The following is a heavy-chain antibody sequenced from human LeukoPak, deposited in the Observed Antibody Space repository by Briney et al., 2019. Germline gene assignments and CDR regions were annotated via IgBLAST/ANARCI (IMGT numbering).Heavy chain of an antibody. Sequence: GRSLSLSCAASGFTFSSYGMHWVRQAPGKGLEWVAVIWYDGSNKYYADSVKGRFTISRDNSKNTLYLQMNSLRAEDTAVYYCARSTVTTLSYFDYWGQGTLVTVSS. CDR2: IWYDGSNK. CDR1: GFTFSSYG. CDR3: ARSTVTTLSYFDY. J-gene: IGHJ4*02. D-gene: IGHD4-17*01. V-gene: IGHV3-33*01.